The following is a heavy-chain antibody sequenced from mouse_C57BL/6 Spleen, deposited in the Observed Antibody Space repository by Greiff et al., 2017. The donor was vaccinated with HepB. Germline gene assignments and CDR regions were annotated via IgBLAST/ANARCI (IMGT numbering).Heavy chain of an antibody. CDR3: ASYGYDVPDYYGMDY. Sequence: EVKLVESGGGLVKPGGSLKLSCAASGFTFSDYGMHWVRQAPEKGLEWVAYISSGSSTNYYADTVKGRFTISRDNAKNTLFLQMTSLRSEDTAMYYCASYGYDVPDYYGMDYWGQGTSVTVSS. V-gene: IGHV5-17*01. J-gene: IGHJ4*01. CDR1: GFTFSDYG. CDR2: ISSGSSTN. D-gene: IGHD2-2*01.